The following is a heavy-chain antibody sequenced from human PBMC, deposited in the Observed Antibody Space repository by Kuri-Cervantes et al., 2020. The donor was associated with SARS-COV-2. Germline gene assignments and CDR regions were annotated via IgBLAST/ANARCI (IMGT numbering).Heavy chain of an antibody. CDR3: ARILADYDFWSGYYMDV. CDR2: ISGSGGST. Sequence: GESLKISCAASGFTFSSYAMSWVRQAPGKGLEWVSAISGSGGSTYYADSVKGRFTISRDNAKNSLYLQMNSLRAEDTAVYYCARILADYDFWSGYYMDVWGKGTTVTVSS. V-gene: IGHV3-23*01. D-gene: IGHD3-3*01. CDR1: GFTFSSYA. J-gene: IGHJ6*03.